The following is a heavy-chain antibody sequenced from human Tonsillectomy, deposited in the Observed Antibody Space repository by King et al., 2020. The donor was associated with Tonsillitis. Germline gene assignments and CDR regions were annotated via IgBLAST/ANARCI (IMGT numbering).Heavy chain of an antibody. Sequence: VQLVESGGGVVQPGRSLRLSCAASRFSFSTYGMHWVRQAPGKGLEWVAVISYDGSNKYYADSVKGPFTISRDNSKNILYLQMNSLRAEDTAVYYCARGIHDYGDYVGWFDPWGQGTLVTVSS. D-gene: IGHD4-17*01. J-gene: IGHJ5*02. V-gene: IGHV3-33*05. CDR1: RFSFSTYG. CDR2: ISYDGSNK. CDR3: ARGIHDYGDYVGWFDP.